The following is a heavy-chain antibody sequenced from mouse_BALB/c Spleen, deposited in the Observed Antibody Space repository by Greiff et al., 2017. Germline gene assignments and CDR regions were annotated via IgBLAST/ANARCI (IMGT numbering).Heavy chain of an antibody. V-gene: IGHV1-4*02. Sequence: QVQLQQSAAELARPGASVKMSCKASGYTFTSYTMHWVKQRPGQGLEWIGYINPSSGYTEYNQKFKDKTTLTADKSSSTAYMQLSSLTSEDSAVYYCARRDSSSAMDYWGQGTSVTVSS. CDR2: INPSSGYT. D-gene: IGHD3-2*01. CDR1: GYTFTSYT. J-gene: IGHJ4*01. CDR3: ARRDSSSAMDY.